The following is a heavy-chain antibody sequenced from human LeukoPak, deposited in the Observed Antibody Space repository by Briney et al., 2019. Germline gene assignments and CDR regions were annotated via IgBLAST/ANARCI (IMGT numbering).Heavy chain of an antibody. Sequence: GRSLRLSCAASGFTFSDYYMSWIRQAPGEGMEWVSYISSSSSYTNYADSVTGRFTISRDNAKNSLYLQMNSLRAEDTSVYYCARIPLVGATTSLYFDYWGQGTLVTVSS. CDR1: GFTFSDYY. CDR3: ARIPLVGATTSLYFDY. D-gene: IGHD1-26*01. J-gene: IGHJ4*02. CDR2: ISSSSSYT. V-gene: IGHV3-11*03.